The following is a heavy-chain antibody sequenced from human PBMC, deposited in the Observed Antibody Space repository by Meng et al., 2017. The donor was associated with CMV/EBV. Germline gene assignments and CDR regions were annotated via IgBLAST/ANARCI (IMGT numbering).Heavy chain of an antibody. D-gene: IGHD2-2*02. V-gene: IGHV3-11*04. CDR1: GFTFSDYY. J-gene: IGHJ4*02. CDR2: ISSSGSII. Sequence: GESLKISCAASGFTFSDYYMSWIRQAPGKGLEWVSYISSSGSIIHYADSVKGRFTISRDNAKNSLYLQMNSLRAEDTAVYYCARVVDCSSTSCYKGLDYWGQGTLVTVSS. CDR3: ARVVDCSSTSCYKGLDY.